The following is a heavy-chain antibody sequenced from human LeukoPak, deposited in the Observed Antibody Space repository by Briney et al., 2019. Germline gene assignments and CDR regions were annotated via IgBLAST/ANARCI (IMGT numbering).Heavy chain of an antibody. Sequence: SETLSLTCTVSGGSISSSSYYWSWIRQPAGKGLEWIGRIYTSGSTNYNPSLKSRVTISVDTSKNQFSLKLSSVTAADTAVYYCARDNYDYVWGSYRSTKKDYYMDVWGKGTTVTISS. CDR2: IYTSGST. CDR1: GGSISSSSYY. V-gene: IGHV4-61*02. D-gene: IGHD3-16*02. J-gene: IGHJ6*03. CDR3: ARDNYDYVWGSYRSTKKDYYMDV.